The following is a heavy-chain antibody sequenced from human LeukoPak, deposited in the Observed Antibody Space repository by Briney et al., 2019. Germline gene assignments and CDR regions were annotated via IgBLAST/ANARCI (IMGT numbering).Heavy chain of an antibody. CDR1: GFTFSSYW. J-gene: IGHJ4*02. CDR2: IKQDGSEK. V-gene: IGHV3-7*04. Sequence: GGSLRLSCAASGFTFSSYWMSWVRQAPGKGLEWVANIKQDGSEKQYVDSVKGRFAISRGNAENSLYLQMNSLKAEDTAVYYCGRLTRSGDSVYWGQGTLVTVSS. CDR3: GRLTRSGDSVY. D-gene: IGHD7-27*01.